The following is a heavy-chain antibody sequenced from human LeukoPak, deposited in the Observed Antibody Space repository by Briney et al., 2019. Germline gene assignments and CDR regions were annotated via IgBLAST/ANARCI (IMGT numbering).Heavy chain of an antibody. D-gene: IGHD6-13*01. CDR2: INPNSGGT. V-gene: IGHV1-2*02. Sequence: GASVKVSCKASGYTFTGYYMHWVRQAPGQGPEWMGWINPNSGGTNYAQKFQGRVTMTRDTSISTAYMELSRLRSDDTAVYYCARDLYSSSWYLWFDPWGQGTLVTVSS. CDR3: ARDLYSSSWYLWFDP. CDR1: GYTFTGYY. J-gene: IGHJ5*02.